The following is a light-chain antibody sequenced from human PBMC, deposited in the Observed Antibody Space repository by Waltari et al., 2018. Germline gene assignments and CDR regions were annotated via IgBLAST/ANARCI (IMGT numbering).Light chain of an antibody. CDR3: AAWDDTVKSVL. J-gene: IGLJ2*01. CDR2: KDD. V-gene: IGLV1-47*01. Sequence: QQVPGTAPKVLIYKDDRRPSGVPDRFSAAKSVTSASLAISGLRSDDEADYYCAAWDDTVKSVLFGGGTKLTVL.